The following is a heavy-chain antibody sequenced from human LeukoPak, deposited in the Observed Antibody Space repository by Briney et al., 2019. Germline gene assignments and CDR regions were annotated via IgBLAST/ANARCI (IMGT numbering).Heavy chain of an antibody. CDR3: ARLPVGATYDAFDI. Sequence: ASVKVSCKASGYTFTSYDINWVRQATGQGLEWMGWMNPNSGNTGYAQKFQGRVTITGNTSISTAYMELSSLRSEDTAVYYCARLPVGATYDAFDIWGQGTMVTVSS. J-gene: IGHJ3*02. D-gene: IGHD1-26*01. CDR2: MNPNSGNT. CDR1: GYTFTSYD. V-gene: IGHV1-8*03.